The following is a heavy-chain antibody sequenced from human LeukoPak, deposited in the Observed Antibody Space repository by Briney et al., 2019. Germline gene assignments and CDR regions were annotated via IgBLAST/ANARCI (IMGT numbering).Heavy chain of an antibody. CDR1: GYTFTGYY. Sequence: ASVKVSCKASGYTFTGYYMHWVRQAPGQGLEWMGWINPNSGGTNYAQKFQGRVTMTRDTSISTAYMELSRLRSDDTAVYYCAIRLRQWLAQGAFDIWGQGTMVTVSS. D-gene: IGHD6-19*01. CDR2: INPNSGGT. J-gene: IGHJ3*02. CDR3: AIRLRQWLAQGAFDI. V-gene: IGHV1-2*02.